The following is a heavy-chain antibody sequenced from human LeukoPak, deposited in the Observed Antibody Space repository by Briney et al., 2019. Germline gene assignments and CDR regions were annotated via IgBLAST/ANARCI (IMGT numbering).Heavy chain of an antibody. V-gene: IGHV1-18*04. D-gene: IGHD3-9*01. CDR3: ARLLRYFDWYFDY. CDR2: ISAYNGNT. CDR1: GYTFTSYG. Sequence: HWASVKVSCKASGYTFTSYGISWVRQAPGQGLEWMGWISAYNGNTNYAQKLQGRVTMTTDTSTSTAYKELRSLRSDDTAVYYCARLLRYFDWYFDYWGQGTLVTVSS. J-gene: IGHJ4*02.